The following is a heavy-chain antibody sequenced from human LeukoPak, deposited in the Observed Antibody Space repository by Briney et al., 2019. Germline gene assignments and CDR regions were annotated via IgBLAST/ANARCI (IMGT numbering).Heavy chain of an antibody. CDR3: EKDVRFSDSSGYYSS. D-gene: IGHD3-22*01. J-gene: IGHJ4*02. CDR1: GFTFSSYG. V-gene: IGHV3-30*02. CDR2: TRYDGGNE. Sequence: GRSLRLSCAASGFTFSSYGMHWVRQAPGKGLEWVAFTRYDGGNEKYADSVKGRFTISRDNSKNTLYLQMNNLRPEDTAVYYCEKDVRFSDSSGYYSSWGQGTLVTVSS.